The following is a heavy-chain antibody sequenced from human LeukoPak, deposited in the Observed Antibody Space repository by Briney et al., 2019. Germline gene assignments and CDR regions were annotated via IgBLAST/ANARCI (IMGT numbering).Heavy chain of an antibody. D-gene: IGHD3-3*01. CDR3: ARGGSITIFGVVSLPDF. V-gene: IGHV3-20*04. J-gene: IGHJ4*02. CDR2: INWNGGSI. CDR1: GFTFDNYG. Sequence: GGSLRLSCAASGFTFDNYGMSWVRLAPGKGLEWVSGINWNGGSIGYAHSVKGRFTISRDNAKNSLYLQMNSLRAEDTALYYCARGGSITIFGVVSLPDFWGQGTLVTVSS.